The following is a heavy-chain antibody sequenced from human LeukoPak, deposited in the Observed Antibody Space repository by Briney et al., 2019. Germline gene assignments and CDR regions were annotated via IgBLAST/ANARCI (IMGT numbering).Heavy chain of an antibody. CDR3: AKDRCSDGIGCFYYYMDV. V-gene: IGHV3-30*02. CDR2: IQYDGSNE. D-gene: IGHD2-15*01. J-gene: IGHJ6*03. Sequence: GGSLRLSCTASGFIFSSYGMHWVHQAPGKGLEWVAYIQYDGSNEQYAHSVKGRFRISRDSSKNMLYLQMNSLRAEDTAVYYCAKDRCSDGIGCFYYYMDVWGKGTTVTISS. CDR1: GFIFSSYG.